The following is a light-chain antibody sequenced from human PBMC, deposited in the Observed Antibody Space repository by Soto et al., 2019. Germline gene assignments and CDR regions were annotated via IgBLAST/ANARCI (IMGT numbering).Light chain of an antibody. CDR3: QQYGSSPRK. CDR1: QSVSSSY. Sequence: EIVLTQSPGTLSLSPGERATLSCRASQSVSSSYLAWYQQKRGQAPSLLMYGASRRATGIPERISGSGSGTDFTITISRLEPEYFAVYYCQQYGSSPRKFGQGTKVAIK. CDR2: GAS. V-gene: IGKV3-20*01. J-gene: IGKJ1*01.